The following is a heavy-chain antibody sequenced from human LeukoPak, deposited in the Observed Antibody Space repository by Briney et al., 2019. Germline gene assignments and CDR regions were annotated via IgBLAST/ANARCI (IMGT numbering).Heavy chain of an antibody. D-gene: IGHD3-16*01. J-gene: IGHJ5*02. Sequence: GGSLRLSCAASGFTFSSYAMSWVRQAPGKGLEWVSVISGSGDSTYYADSVKGRFTISRDNSKNTLYLQMNSLRAEDTAVYYYAKDLGPNWFDPWGQGTLVTVSS. V-gene: IGHV3-23*01. CDR1: GFTFSSYA. CDR2: ISGSGDST. CDR3: AKDLGPNWFDP.